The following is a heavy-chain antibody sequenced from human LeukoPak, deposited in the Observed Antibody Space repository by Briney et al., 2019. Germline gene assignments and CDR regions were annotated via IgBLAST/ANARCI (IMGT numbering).Heavy chain of an antibody. CDR1: GGTFSSYA. CDR3: ARANIGHGSGREVFDY. Sequence: SVKVSCKASGGTFSSYAISWVRQAPGQGLEWMGGIIPIFGTANYAQKFQGRVTITADKSTSTAYMELSSLRSEDTAVYYCARANIGHGSGREVFDYWGQGTLVTVSS. CDR2: IIPIFGTA. V-gene: IGHV1-69*06. J-gene: IGHJ4*02. D-gene: IGHD3-10*01.